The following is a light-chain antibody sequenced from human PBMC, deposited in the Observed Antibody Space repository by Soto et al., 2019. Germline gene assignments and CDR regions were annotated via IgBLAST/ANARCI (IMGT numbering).Light chain of an antibody. J-gene: IGLJ2*01. V-gene: IGLV3-21*02. Sequence: SYELTQPPSVSVAPGQTARSTCGGSNIGSKSVHWYQQKPGQAPVLVVHDDSDRPSGIPERFSGSNSGNTATLSISRVESWDEADYYCQVWHRSSDHVLFGGGTKLTVL. CDR1: NIGSKS. CDR2: DDS. CDR3: QVWHRSSDHVL.